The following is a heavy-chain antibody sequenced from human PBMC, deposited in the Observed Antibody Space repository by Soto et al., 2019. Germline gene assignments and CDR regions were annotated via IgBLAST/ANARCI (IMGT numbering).Heavy chain of an antibody. V-gene: IGHV5-51*01. J-gene: IGHJ4*02. CDR1: GYSFITYL. CDR3: VRQRALDSSGHYSDF. Sequence: GESLKISCRGSGYSFITYLIGWVRQMPGKGLEWMGIIYPGDSDIRYSPSFQGQVIISADRSISTAYLQWTSLKASDTAMYYCVRQRALDSSGHYSDFWGQGTQVTVSS. D-gene: IGHD3-22*01. CDR2: IYPGDSDI.